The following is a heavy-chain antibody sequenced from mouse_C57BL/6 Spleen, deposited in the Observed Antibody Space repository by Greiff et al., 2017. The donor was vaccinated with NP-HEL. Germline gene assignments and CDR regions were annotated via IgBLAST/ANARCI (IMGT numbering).Heavy chain of an antibody. CDR2: IYPGDGDT. J-gene: IGHJ1*03. CDR3: GRYSNWDGYFDG. CDR1: GYAFSSYW. Sequence: QVQLQQSGAELVKPGASVKISCKASGYAFSSYWMNWVKQRPGKGLEWIGQIYPGDGDTNYNGKFKGKATLTADKSSSTAYMQLSSLTSEDSAVYFCGRYSNWDGYFDGWGTGTTVTVSS. V-gene: IGHV1-80*01. D-gene: IGHD4-1*01.